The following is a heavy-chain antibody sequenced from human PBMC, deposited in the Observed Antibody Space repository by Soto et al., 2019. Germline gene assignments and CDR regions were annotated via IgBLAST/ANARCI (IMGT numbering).Heavy chain of an antibody. CDR2: ISGRGDST. J-gene: IGHJ5*02. CDR3: AKDRCDSTSCQGWLDP. CDR1: GFTFSTYA. Sequence: PGGSLRLSCAASGFTFSTYAMTWVRQAPGKGLQWVSGISGRGDSTYYADSVKGRFTISRDNSKNTLYLQMNGLRAEDTAVYYCAKDRCDSTSCQGWLDPWGQGTLVTVSS. V-gene: IGHV3-23*01. D-gene: IGHD2-2*01.